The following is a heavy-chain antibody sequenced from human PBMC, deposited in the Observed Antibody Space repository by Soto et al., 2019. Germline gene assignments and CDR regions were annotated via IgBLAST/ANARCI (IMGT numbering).Heavy chain of an antibody. CDR2: IIPNLNLA. V-gene: IGHV1-69*02. J-gene: IGHJ4*02. Sequence: QVRLVQSGAEVKKPGFSVKVSCKASGDSFTSYTFHWVRQAPGQGLEWMGRIIPNLNLANYAQRFEGRVTNTADRSTNTAYMEVHSLTSGDTAMYYCARVVKGSSGWQYYFDLWGQGTLGTVPS. CDR3: ARVVKGSSGWQYYFDL. D-gene: IGHD3-22*01. CDR1: GDSFTSYT.